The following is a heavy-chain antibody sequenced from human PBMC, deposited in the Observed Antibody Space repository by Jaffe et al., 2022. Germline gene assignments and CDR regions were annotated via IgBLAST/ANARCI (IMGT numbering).Heavy chain of an antibody. V-gene: IGHV2-5*01. J-gene: IGHJ4*02. Sequence: QITLKESGPTLVKPTQTLTLTCTFSGFSLSTSGVGVGWIRQPPGKALEWLALIYWNDDKRYSPSLKSRLTITKDTSKNQVVLTMTNMDPVDTATYYCAHSSSIAARWSFDYWGQGTLVTVSS. D-gene: IGHD6-6*01. CDR1: GFSLSTSGVG. CDR2: IYWNDDK. CDR3: AHSSSIAARWSFDY.